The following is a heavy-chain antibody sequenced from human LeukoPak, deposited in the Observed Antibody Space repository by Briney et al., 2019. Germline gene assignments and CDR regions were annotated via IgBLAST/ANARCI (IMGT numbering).Heavy chain of an antibody. J-gene: IGHJ5*02. CDR3: AKALTLGSSSAFDP. CDR2: ISWNSGSI. V-gene: IGHV3-9*01. CDR1: GFTFDDYA. Sequence: GGSLRLSCAASGFTFDDYAMHWVRQAPGKGLEWVSGISWNSGSIGYADSVKGRFTISRDNAKNSLYLQMNRLRAEDTALYYCAKALTLGSSSAFDPWGQGTLVTVSS. D-gene: IGHD6-13*01.